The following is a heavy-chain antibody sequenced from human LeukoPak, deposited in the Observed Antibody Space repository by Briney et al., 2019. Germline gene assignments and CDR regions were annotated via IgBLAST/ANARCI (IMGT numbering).Heavy chain of an antibody. J-gene: IGHJ6*02. CDR2: ISYDGSNK. Sequence: PGGSLRLSCAASGFTFSSFAMHWVRQAPGKGLEWVAFISYDGSNKYYADSVKGRFTISRDNSKNTLYLQMNSLRAEDTAVYYCAGLGKHVSGWFHYYYGMDVWGQGTTVTVSS. D-gene: IGHD6-19*01. V-gene: IGHV3-30*14. CDR1: GFTFSSFA. CDR3: AGLGKHVSGWFHYYYGMDV.